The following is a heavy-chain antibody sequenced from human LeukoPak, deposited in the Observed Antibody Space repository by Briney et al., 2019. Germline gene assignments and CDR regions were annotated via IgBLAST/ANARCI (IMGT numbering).Heavy chain of an antibody. J-gene: IGHJ4*02. CDR2: IKQDGSEK. CDR3: VRAPYYSGIEHYFDH. Sequence: GGSLRLSCAASGFAFSDYWMTWVRQAPGRGLEWVANIKQDGSEKYLVDSVKGRFTISRDNAKGSLYLQMNSMRAEDTAVYYCVRAPYYSGIEHYFDHWGQGILVTVSS. D-gene: IGHD3-22*01. V-gene: IGHV3-7*03. CDR1: GFAFSDYW.